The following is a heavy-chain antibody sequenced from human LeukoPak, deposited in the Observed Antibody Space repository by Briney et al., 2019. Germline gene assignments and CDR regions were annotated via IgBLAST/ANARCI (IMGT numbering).Heavy chain of an antibody. J-gene: IGHJ5*02. CDR3: ARVPNYYDSSGYYLDWFDP. CDR2: MNPNSGNT. V-gene: IGHV1-8*01. CDR1: GYTFTSYD. Sequence: ASVKVSCEASGYTFTSYDINWVRQATGQGLEWMGWMNPNSGNTGYAQKFQGRVTMTRNTSISTAYMELSSLRSEDTAVYYCARVPNYYDSSGYYLDWFDPWGQGTLVTVSS. D-gene: IGHD3-22*01.